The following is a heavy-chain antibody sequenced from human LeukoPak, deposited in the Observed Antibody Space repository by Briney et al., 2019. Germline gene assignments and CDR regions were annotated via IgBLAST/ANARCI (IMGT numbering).Heavy chain of an antibody. Sequence: SETLSLTCTVSGGSISSISYYWGWIRQPPGKGLEWIGSIFYSGSTYYNPSLKSRLTISIDTSKNQFSLKLSSVTAADTAVYYCARHVNVYYFDYWGQGTLVTVSS. V-gene: IGHV4-39*01. CDR3: ARHVNVYYFDY. D-gene: IGHD3-16*01. CDR2: IFYSGST. CDR1: GGSISSISYY. J-gene: IGHJ4*02.